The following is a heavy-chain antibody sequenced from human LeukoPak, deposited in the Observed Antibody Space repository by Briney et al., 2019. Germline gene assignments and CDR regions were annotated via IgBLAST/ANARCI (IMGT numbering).Heavy chain of an antibody. J-gene: IGHJ4*02. D-gene: IGHD3-22*01. CDR3: ASRSYYYDSSGYFI. CDR1: GGSISSYY. Sequence: SETLSLTCTVSGGSISSYYWSWIRQPPGKGLEWIGYIYYSGSTNYNPSLKSRVIISIDTSKNQFSLKLSSVTAADTAVYYCASRSYYYDSSGYFIWGQGTLVTVSS. CDR2: IYYSGST. V-gene: IGHV4-59*08.